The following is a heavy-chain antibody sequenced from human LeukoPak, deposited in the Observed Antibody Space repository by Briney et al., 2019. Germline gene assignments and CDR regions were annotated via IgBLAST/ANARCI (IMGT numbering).Heavy chain of an antibody. V-gene: IGHV4-59*01. D-gene: IGHD3-10*01. CDR1: GGSISSYY. CDR2: IYYSGST. Sequence: PSETLSLTCTVSGGSISSYYWSWIRQPPGPGLEWIGYIYYSGSTNYNPSLKSRVTISVDTSKNQFSLKLSSVTAADTAVYYCARYYYGSGSYDYWGQGTLVTVSS. J-gene: IGHJ4*02. CDR3: ARYYYGSGSYDY.